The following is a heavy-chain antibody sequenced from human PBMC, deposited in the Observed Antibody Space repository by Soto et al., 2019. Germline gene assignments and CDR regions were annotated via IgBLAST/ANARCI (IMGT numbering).Heavy chain of an antibody. CDR2: MNHNSGNT. CDR3: ARGFRWRLRCYYMDV. V-gene: IGHV1-8*01. D-gene: IGHD4-17*01. J-gene: IGHJ6*03. Sequence: GASVKVSCKASGYTFTSYDINWVRQATGQGLEWMGWMNHNSGNTGYAQKFQGRVTMTRNTSISTAYMELSSLRSEDTAVYYCARGFRWRLRCYYMDVWGKGTTVTVSS. CDR1: GYTFTSYD.